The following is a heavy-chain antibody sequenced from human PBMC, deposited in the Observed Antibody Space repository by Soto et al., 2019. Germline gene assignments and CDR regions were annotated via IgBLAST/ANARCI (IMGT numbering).Heavy chain of an antibody. Sequence: QEQLQQWGAGLLRPSETLSLTCAVYVGSFSGYYWSWIRQPPGKGLEWIGEINHGGRTNYHPSLKSRVTIAVDTSKNQFSLKVSSVSAADTAVYYCAGYWKNGSCYGCVFDIWGQGTMVTVSS. CDR3: AGYWKNGSCYGCVFDI. V-gene: IGHV4-34*01. J-gene: IGHJ3*02. CDR1: VGSFSGYY. D-gene: IGHD2-15*01. CDR2: INHGGRT.